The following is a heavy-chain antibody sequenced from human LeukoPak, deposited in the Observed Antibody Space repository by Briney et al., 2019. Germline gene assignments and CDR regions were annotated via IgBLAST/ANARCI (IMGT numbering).Heavy chain of an antibody. CDR1: GFTFSSYG. D-gene: IGHD5-12*01. CDR3: AKDPRRYSGHAFYGMDV. CDR2: VSYDGSNK. J-gene: IGHJ6*02. Sequence: GGSLRLSCAASGFTFSSYGMHWVRQAPGKGLEWVAVVSYDGSNKYYADSVKGRFTISRDNSKNTLYLQMNSLRTEDTAVYYCAKDPRRYSGHAFYGMDVWGQGTTVTFSS. V-gene: IGHV3-30*18.